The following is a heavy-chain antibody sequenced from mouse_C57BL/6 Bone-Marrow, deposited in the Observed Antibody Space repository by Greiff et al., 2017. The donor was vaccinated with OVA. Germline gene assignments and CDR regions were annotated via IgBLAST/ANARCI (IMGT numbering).Heavy chain of an antibody. V-gene: IGHV1-4*01. CDR2: INPSSGYT. CDR3: ARWGWDPFAY. CDR1: SYTFTSYT. J-gene: IGHJ3*01. Sequence: VQGVESGAELARPGASVKMSCKASSYTFTSYTMHWVKQRPGQGLEWIGYINPSSGYTKYNQKFKDKATLTADKSSSTAYMQLSSLTSEDSAVYYCARWGWDPFAYWGQGTLVTVSA. D-gene: IGHD4-1*01.